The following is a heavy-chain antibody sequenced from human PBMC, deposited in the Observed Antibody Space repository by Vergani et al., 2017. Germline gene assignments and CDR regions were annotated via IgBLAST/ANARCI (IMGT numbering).Heavy chain of an antibody. CDR1: GFTFSSYS. CDR3: ARDEYSSSSGLGYYGMDV. D-gene: IGHD6-6*01. J-gene: IGHJ6*02. CDR2: ISSSSSYI. Sequence: EVQLVESGGGLVKPGGSLRLSCAASGFTFSSYSMNWVRQAPGKGLEWVSSISSSSSYIYYADSVKGRFTISTDNAKNSLYLQMNSLRAEDTAVYYCARDEYSSSSGLGYYGMDVWGQGTTVTVSS. V-gene: IGHV3-21*01.